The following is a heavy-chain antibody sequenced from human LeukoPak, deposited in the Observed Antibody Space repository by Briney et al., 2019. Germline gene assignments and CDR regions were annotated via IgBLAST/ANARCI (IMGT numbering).Heavy chain of an antibody. V-gene: IGHV1-69*13. D-gene: IGHD2-2*01. Sequence: SVKVSCKASGGTFSSYAISWVRQAPGQGLEWMGGNIPIFGTANYAQKFQGRVTITADESTSTAYMELSSLRSEDTAVYYCARGPPAAPGPFDYWGQGTLVTVSS. J-gene: IGHJ4*02. CDR2: NIPIFGTA. CDR1: GGTFSSYA. CDR3: ARGPPAAPGPFDY.